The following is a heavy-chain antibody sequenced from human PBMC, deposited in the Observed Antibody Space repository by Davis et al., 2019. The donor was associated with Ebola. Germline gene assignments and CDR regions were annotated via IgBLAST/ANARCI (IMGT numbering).Heavy chain of an antibody. CDR3: ARCEENPDTTMVSCFDY. Sequence: ASVKVSCQASGYTFTSYAMNWVRQAPGQGLEWMGWINTNTGNPTYAQGFTGRFVFSLDTSVSTAYLQISSLEAEDTAVYYCARCEENPDTTMVSCFDYWGQGTLVTVSS. CDR1: GYTFTSYA. CDR2: INTNTGNP. J-gene: IGHJ4*02. D-gene: IGHD5-18*01. V-gene: IGHV7-4-1*02.